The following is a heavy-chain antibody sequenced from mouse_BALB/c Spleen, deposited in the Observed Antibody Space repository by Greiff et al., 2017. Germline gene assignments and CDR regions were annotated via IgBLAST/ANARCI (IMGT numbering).Heavy chain of an antibody. CDR3: TRMRGYYGSSSHYFDY. CDR1: GYTFTSYY. CDR2: INPSNGGT. D-gene: IGHD1-1*01. V-gene: IGHV1S81*02. J-gene: IGHJ2*01. Sequence: QVQLQQPGAELVKPGASVKLSCKASGYTFTSYYMYWVKQRPGQGLEWIGGINPSNGGTNFNEKFKSKATLTVDKSSSTAYMQLSSLTSEDSAVYYCTRMRGYYGSSSHYFDYWGQGTTLTVSS.